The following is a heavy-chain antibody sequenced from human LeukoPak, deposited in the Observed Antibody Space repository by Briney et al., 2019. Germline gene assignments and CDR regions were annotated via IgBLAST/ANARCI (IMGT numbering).Heavy chain of an antibody. Sequence: PGVSLRLSCAASGFTFSDYFITWIRQAPGRGLEWISYISSSGTTIYYRESVKGRFTISRDNAKNSLYLHMNNLRAEDTAVYYCARGMSVDMATISGINVWGQGTTVTVS. V-gene: IGHV3-11*01. J-gene: IGHJ6*02. CDR2: ISSSGTTI. CDR1: GFTFSDYF. D-gene: IGHD5-24*01. CDR3: ARGMSVDMATISGINV.